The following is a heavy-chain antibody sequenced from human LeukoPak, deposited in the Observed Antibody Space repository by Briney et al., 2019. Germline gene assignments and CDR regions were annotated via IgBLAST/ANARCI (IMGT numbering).Heavy chain of an antibody. Sequence: GGSLRLSCAASGFTFDDYAMHWVRQAPGKGLEWVSGISWNSGSIGYADSVKGRFTISRDNAKNSLYLQMNSLRAEDMALYYCAKESAVAGHIFDYWGQGTLVTVSS. CDR2: ISWNSGSI. CDR3: AKESAVAGHIFDY. CDR1: GFTFDDYA. J-gene: IGHJ4*02. D-gene: IGHD6-19*01. V-gene: IGHV3-9*03.